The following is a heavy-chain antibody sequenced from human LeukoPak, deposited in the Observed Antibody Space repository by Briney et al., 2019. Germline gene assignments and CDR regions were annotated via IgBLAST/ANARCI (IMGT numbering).Heavy chain of an antibody. Sequence: PSETLSLTCSVSGVSIRSSYWSWIRQTPGKGLEWIGYISHSGNTDYAPSLNSRVTMSLDTSKNQFSLKLSSVTAADTALYFCARGFCADEICQVFTHWGQGTLVTVSS. V-gene: IGHV4-59*01. CDR2: ISHSGNT. CDR1: GVSIRSSY. D-gene: IGHD2-21*01. CDR3: ARGFCADEICQVFTH. J-gene: IGHJ4*02.